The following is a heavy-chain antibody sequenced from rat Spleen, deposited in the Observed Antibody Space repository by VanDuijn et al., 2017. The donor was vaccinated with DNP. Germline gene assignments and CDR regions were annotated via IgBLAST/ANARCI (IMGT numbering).Heavy chain of an antibody. CDR3: ARHKNWYFDF. Sequence: QVQLKESGPGLVQPSQTLSLTCTVSGFSLTSYGVSWVRQAPGRGLEWIGAIYSGGSTTYNSALKSRLSISRDTSKSQVLLKMNSLQPEDTGTYYCARHKNWYFDFWGPGTMVTVSS. J-gene: IGHJ1*01. CDR1: GFSLTSYG. CDR2: IYSGGST. V-gene: IGHV2-15*01.